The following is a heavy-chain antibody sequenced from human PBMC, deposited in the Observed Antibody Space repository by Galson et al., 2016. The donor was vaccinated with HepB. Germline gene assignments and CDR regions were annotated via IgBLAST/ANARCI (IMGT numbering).Heavy chain of an antibody. CDR2: IYPDDSDT. CDR3: ARRTAICGFSDGLYWYFDL. V-gene: IGHV5-51*01. J-gene: IGHJ2*01. CDR1: GYSFTSYW. Sequence: QSGAEVKKPGESLKISCQGSGYSFTSYWIGWVRQMPGKGLEWMGIIYPDDSDTTYSPSFQGQVTISATKSISTAYLQWNSMKASDTAMAYCARRTAICGFSDGLYWYFDLWGRGALVTVSS. D-gene: IGHD2-21*02.